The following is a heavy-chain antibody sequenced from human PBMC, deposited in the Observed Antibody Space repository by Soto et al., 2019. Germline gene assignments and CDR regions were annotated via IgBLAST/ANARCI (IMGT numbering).Heavy chain of an antibody. J-gene: IGHJ3*02. Sequence: GGSLRLSCAASGFTFSSYAMHWVRQAPGKGLEWVAVISYDGSNKYYADSVKGRFTISRDNSKNTLYLQMNSQRAEHTAVYYCVKSKNYYHDCSGKYAAASDIEYQGTMLTVS. CDR2: ISYDGSNK. V-gene: IGHV3-30-3*02. D-gene: IGHD3-22*01. CDR1: GFTFSSYA. CDR3: VKSKNYYHDCSGKYAAASDI.